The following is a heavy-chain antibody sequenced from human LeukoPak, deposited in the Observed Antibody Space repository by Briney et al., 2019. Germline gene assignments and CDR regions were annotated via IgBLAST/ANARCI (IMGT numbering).Heavy chain of an antibody. CDR2: ISSSGSTI. CDR3: ARWGASIVGALDY. D-gene: IGHD1-26*01. J-gene: IGHJ4*02. Sequence: PGGSLRLSCAASGFTFSSYEMHWVRQAPGKGLEWVSYISSSGSTIYYADSVKGRFTISRDNAKNSLYLQMNSLRAEDTAVYYCARWGASIVGALDYWGQGTLVTVSS. CDR1: GFTFSSYE. V-gene: IGHV3-48*03.